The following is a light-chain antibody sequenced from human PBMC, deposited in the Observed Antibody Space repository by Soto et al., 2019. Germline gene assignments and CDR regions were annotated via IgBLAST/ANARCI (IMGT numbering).Light chain of an antibody. Sequence: QSVLTQSPSASASLGASVKLTCTLSSRHSTYAIAWHQQQPEKGPRYLMKLDSDGIHSKGDGIPDRFSGSSSGAERYLTISSLQSEDEADYYCQTWGTGIVVFGGGTQLTVL. CDR2: LDSDGIH. CDR3: QTWGTGIVV. V-gene: IGLV4-69*02. J-gene: IGLJ2*01. CDR1: SRHSTYA.